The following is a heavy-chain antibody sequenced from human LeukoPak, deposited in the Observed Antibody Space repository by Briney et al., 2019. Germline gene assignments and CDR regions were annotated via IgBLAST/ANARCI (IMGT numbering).Heavy chain of an antibody. J-gene: IGHJ4*02. V-gene: IGHV1-2*02. Sequence: ASVKVSCKASGYTFTGYYMHWVRQAPGQGLEWMGWINPNSGGTNYAQKFQGRVTMTRDTSISTAYMELSRLRSDDTAVYYCARGTIGMATSYYFDYWGQGTLVTVSS. CDR2: INPNSGGT. CDR3: ARGTIGMATSYYFDY. D-gene: IGHD5-24*01. CDR1: GYTFTGYY.